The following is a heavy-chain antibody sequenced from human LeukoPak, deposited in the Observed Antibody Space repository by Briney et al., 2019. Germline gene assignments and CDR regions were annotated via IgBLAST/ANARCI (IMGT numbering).Heavy chain of an antibody. V-gene: IGHV1-18*01. J-gene: IGHJ6*03. CDR3: ARGLSVDTAYYYYYYMDV. D-gene: IGHD5-18*01. Sequence: ASVKVSCKASGYTFSSYGISWVRQAPGQGLEWMGWISAYSGNTHYAQKFQGRVTMTTDTSTTTAYMELRGLRSDDTAVYYCARGLSVDTAYYYYYYMDVWGKGTTVTVSS. CDR2: ISAYSGNT. CDR1: GYTFSSYG.